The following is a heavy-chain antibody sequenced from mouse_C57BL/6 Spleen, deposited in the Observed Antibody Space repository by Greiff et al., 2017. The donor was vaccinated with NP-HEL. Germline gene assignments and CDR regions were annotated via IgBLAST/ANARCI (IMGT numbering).Heavy chain of an antibody. CDR2: ISSGSSTI. D-gene: IGHD2-1*01. V-gene: IGHV5-17*01. CDR3: AKGNPRAMDY. Sequence: EVNLVESGGGLVKPGGSLKLSCAASGFTFSDYGMHWVRQAPEKGLEWVAYISSGSSTIYYADTVKGRFTISRDNAKNTLFLQMTSLRSEDTAMYYCAKGNPRAMDYWGQGTSVTVSS. J-gene: IGHJ4*01. CDR1: GFTFSDYG.